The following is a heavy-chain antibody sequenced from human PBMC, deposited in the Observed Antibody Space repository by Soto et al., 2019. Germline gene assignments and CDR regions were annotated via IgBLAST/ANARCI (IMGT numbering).Heavy chain of an antibody. CDR2: IIPIFGTA. CDR1: GGTFSSYA. J-gene: IGHJ4*02. CDR3: ARSLREGASNMITFWGGALSY. V-gene: IGHV1-69*01. Sequence: QVQLVQSGAEVKKPGSSVKVSCKASGGTFSSYAISWVRQAPGQGLEWMGGIIPIFGTANYAQKFQGRVTITADESTSTAYMELSSLRSEETAVYYCARSLREGASNMITFWGGALSYWGQGTLVTVSS. D-gene: IGHD3-16*01.